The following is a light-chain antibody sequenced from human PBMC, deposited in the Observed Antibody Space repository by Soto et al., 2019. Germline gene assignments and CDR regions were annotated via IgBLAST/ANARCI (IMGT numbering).Light chain of an antibody. CDR2: AAS. CDR1: QSIGTW. Sequence: DVQMTHSPSTLSASVGDRVTITCRASQSIGTWLAWYHQKPGKAPKLLIYAASTLENGVPTRFSGTGSETEFTLTVSSLQPDDSATYCCQQYNDYITFGQGTRLEIK. V-gene: IGKV1-5*01. CDR3: QQYNDYIT. J-gene: IGKJ5*01.